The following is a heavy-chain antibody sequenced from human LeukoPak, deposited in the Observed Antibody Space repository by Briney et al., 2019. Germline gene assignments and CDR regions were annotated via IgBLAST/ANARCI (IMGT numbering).Heavy chain of an antibody. CDR1: GFTSDDYA. CDR3: AKAHYYDSSGQEAFDY. D-gene: IGHD3-22*01. J-gene: IGHJ4*02. Sequence: GGSLRLSCAASGFTSDDYAMHWVRQDPGKGLEWVSGISWNSGSIGYADSVKGRFTISRDNAKNSLYLQMNSPRAEDTALYYCAKAHYYDSSGQEAFDYWGQGTLVTVSS. V-gene: IGHV3-9*02. CDR2: ISWNSGSI.